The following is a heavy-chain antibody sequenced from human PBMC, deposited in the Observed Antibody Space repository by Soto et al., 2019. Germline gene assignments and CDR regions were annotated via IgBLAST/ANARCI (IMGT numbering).Heavy chain of an antibody. CDR3: ARDLYSGSNLGDY. V-gene: IGHV1-69*01. Sequence: QVQLVQSGAEVKKPGSSVKVSCKASGGTFSSYAISWVRQAPGQGLEWMGGIIPIFGTANYAQKFQGRVTITADESTSTAYMEPSSLRSEDTTVDYCARDLYSGSNLGDYWGQGTLVTVSS. CDR1: GGTFSSYA. D-gene: IGHD1-26*01. CDR2: IIPIFGTA. J-gene: IGHJ4*02.